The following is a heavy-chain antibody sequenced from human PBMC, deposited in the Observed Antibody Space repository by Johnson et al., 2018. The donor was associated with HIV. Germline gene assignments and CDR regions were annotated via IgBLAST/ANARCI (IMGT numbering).Heavy chain of an antibody. CDR2: INSGGGT. D-gene: IGHD5-24*01. V-gene: IGHV3-53*01. CDR3: ARGCRDGYTCDVFDV. J-gene: IGHJ3*01. CDR1: GFTVSSNY. Sequence: VQLVESGGGLIQPGGSLRLSCAASGFTVSSNYMSWVRQAPGRGLEWVSVINSGGGTYYAHSVTGCFTISRDNSKNTLDLQMNSLRAEDTAVYFCARGCRDGYTCDVFDVWGQGTRVTVSS.